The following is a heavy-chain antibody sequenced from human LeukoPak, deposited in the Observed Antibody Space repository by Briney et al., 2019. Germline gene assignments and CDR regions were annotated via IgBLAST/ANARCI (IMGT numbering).Heavy chain of an antibody. D-gene: IGHD3-3*01. J-gene: IGHJ4*02. CDR2: ISSSSSYI. Sequence: PGGSLRLSCAASGFTFSSYTMNWVRQAPGKGLEWVSSISSSSSYIYYADSVKGRFTISRDNAKNTPYLQMNSLRAEDTAVNYCARGGYDFWSGYFIDYWGQGTLVTVSS. V-gene: IGHV3-21*01. CDR1: GFTFSSYT. CDR3: ARGGYDFWSGYFIDY.